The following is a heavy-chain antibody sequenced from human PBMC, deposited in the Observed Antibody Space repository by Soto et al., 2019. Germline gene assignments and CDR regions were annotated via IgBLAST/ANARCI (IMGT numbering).Heavy chain of an antibody. CDR3: ARDRSSSSSGRYYYGMDV. V-gene: IGHV1-18*01. J-gene: IGHJ6*02. Sequence: EASVKVSFKASGYTFTSYGISWLRQAPGQGLEWMGWISAYNGNTNYAQKLQGRVTMTTDTSTSTAYMELRSLRSDDTAVYYCARDRSSSSSGRYYYGMDVWGQGTTVTVSS. CDR1: GYTFTSYG. CDR2: ISAYNGNT. D-gene: IGHD6-6*01.